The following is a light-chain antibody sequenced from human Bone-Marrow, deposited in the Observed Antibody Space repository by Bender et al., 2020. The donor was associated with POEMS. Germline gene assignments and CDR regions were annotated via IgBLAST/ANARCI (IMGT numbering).Light chain of an antibody. CDR2: DVT. CDR1: SRDIGAYNY. CDR3: SSYRRSDTLLL. Sequence: QSALTQPASVFGSPGQAITISCTGNSRDIGAYNYVSWYQQHPGKAPRLMIYDVTNRPSGVSDRFSGSKSGRTASLTISGLQPDDEADYYCSSYRRSDTLLLFGGGTKVTVL. J-gene: IGLJ2*01. V-gene: IGLV2-14*03.